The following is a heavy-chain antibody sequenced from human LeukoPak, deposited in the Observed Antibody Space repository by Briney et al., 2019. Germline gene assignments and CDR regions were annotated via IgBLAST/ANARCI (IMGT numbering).Heavy chain of an antibody. CDR2: IIPIFGTA. J-gene: IGHJ4*02. CDR3: ARDRGASYGSGSLFDY. Sequence: SVKVSCKASGGTFSSYAISWVRQAPGQGLEWMGGIIPIFGTANYAQKFQGRVTITADESTSTAYMELSSLRSDDTAVYYCARDRGASYGSGSLFDYWGQGTLVTVSS. CDR1: GGTFSSYA. D-gene: IGHD3-10*01. V-gene: IGHV1-69*13.